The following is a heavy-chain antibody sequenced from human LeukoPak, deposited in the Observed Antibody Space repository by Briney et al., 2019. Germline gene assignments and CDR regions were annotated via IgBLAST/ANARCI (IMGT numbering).Heavy chain of an antibody. J-gene: IGHJ4*02. Sequence: PGRSLRLSCAASGFTFSSYAMSWVRQAPGKGLEWVSGISGTGGSTHYADSVKGRFTISRDNSKNTLYLQMNSLRAEDTAVYYCLGSGYSSSWGQGTLVTVSS. CDR2: ISGTGGST. D-gene: IGHD6-6*01. CDR1: GFTFSSYA. V-gene: IGHV3-23*01. CDR3: LGSGYSSS.